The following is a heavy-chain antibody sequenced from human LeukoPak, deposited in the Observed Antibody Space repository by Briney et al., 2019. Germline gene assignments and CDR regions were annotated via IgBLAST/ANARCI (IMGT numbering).Heavy chain of an antibody. J-gene: IGHJ4*02. CDR2: ISSNSDNT. D-gene: IGHD3-16*01. CDR1: CYTFTSYG. V-gene: IGHV1-18*01. CDR3: AGDWGSIKVIIDY. Sequence: GASVKVSCKATCYTFTSYGISWVRQAPGQGLEGMGWISSNSDNTNYAQKRQCRVTMTTDKTTSTAYMELRRARSDDTAGYYSAGDWGSIKVIIDYWGQGTLVTVSS.